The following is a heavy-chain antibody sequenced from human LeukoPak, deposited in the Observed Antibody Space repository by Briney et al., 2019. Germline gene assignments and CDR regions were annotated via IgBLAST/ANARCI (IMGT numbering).Heavy chain of an antibody. V-gene: IGHV4-34*01. D-gene: IGHD3-22*01. J-gene: IGHJ6*03. Sequence: PSETLSLTCAVYGGSFSGYYWSWIRQPPGKGLEWIGEINHSGSTNYNPSLKSRVTISVDTSKNQFSLKLSSVTAADTAVYYCARVKKGSVVRYYYYMDVWGKGTTVTVSS. CDR2: INHSGST. CDR3: ARVKKGSVVRYYYYMDV. CDR1: GGSFSGYY.